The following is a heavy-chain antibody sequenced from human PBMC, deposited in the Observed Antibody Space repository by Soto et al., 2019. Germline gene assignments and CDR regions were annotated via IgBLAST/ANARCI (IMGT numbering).Heavy chain of an antibody. CDR1: GFTFSSYA. CDR3: ARVGSSWSFDY. Sequence: HPGGSLRLSCAASGFTFSSYAMSWVRQVPGKGLEWVSAISGSGGSTYYADSVKGRFTISRDNSKNTLYLQMNSLRAEDTAVYYCARVGSSWSFDYWGQGTLVTVSS. J-gene: IGHJ4*02. V-gene: IGHV3-23*01. CDR2: ISGSGGST. D-gene: IGHD6-13*01.